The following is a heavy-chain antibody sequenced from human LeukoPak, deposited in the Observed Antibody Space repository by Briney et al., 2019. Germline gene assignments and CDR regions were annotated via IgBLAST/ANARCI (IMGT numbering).Heavy chain of an antibody. Sequence: GGSLRLSCAASGFTFSDYYMSWIRQAPGKGLEWVSYISSSGNTMYYADSVKGRFTISRDNAKNSLYLQMNSLRAEDTAVYYCAKESLRYSSSWTQVDYWGQGTLVTVSS. CDR1: GFTFSDYY. CDR2: ISSSGNTM. V-gene: IGHV3-11*04. J-gene: IGHJ4*02. D-gene: IGHD6-13*01. CDR3: AKESLRYSSSWTQVDY.